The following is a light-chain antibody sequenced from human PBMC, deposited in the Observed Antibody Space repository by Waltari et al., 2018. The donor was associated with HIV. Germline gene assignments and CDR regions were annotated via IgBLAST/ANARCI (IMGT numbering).Light chain of an antibody. CDR3: CSYAGNFIYV. CDR2: DVT. J-gene: IGLJ1*01. V-gene: IGLV2-11*01. Sequence: QSALTQPASVSGSPGHSVTISCTGTSRDIGIYNYVSWYQQHPGKAPKLLISDVTRRPSGVPDRFSGSKSGNTASLTISGLQADDEADYYCCSYAGNFIYVFGTGTKVTVL. CDR1: SRDIGIYNY.